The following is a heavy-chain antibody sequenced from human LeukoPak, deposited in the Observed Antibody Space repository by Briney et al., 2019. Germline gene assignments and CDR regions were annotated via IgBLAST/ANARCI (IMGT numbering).Heavy chain of an antibody. J-gene: IGHJ5*02. CDR3: ARLVRRFTSLP. D-gene: IGHD3-10*01. V-gene: IGHV3-48*03. CDR2: ISSTGSAI. CDR1: GFTFSTFE. Sequence: GGSLRLSCAASGFTFSTFEFNWVRQTPGKGLEWISYISSTGSAIYYADSVKGRFTISRDNDKNSLYLQMNNLRVEDTAVYYCARLVRRFTSLPWGQGTLVTVSS.